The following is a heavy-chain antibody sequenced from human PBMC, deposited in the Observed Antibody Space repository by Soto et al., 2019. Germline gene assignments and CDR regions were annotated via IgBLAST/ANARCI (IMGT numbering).Heavy chain of an antibody. D-gene: IGHD1-1*01. Sequence: SGPTLVNPTHTLTLTCTFSGFSLRTNGVAVGWFRQPPGKALEWLALIYWNDDQLYSPSLRGRLTITKDTSKNQVVLTMANMGPVDTATYFCAHEVPSTSNCFEHWGQGTLVTASS. V-gene: IGHV2-5*01. J-gene: IGHJ5*02. CDR1: GFSLRTNGVA. CDR2: IYWNDDQ. CDR3: AHEVPSTSNCFEH.